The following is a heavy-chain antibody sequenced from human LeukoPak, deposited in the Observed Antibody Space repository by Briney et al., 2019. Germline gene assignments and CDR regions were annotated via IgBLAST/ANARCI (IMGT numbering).Heavy chain of an antibody. D-gene: IGHD2-8*01. Sequence: SETLSLTCGVYGGSFSGYYWTWIRQSPGMGLEWIGEIIHTGRTNYNPALTSRVSISVDTSKNQFSLKLSSVTAADTAVYYCASSSRFTNGHFDYWGQGTLVTVSS. J-gene: IGHJ4*02. CDR1: GGSFSGYY. CDR2: IIHTGRT. V-gene: IGHV4-34*12. CDR3: ASSSRFTNGHFDY.